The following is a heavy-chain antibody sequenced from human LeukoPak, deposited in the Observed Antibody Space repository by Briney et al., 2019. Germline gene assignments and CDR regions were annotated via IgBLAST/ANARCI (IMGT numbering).Heavy chain of an antibody. Sequence: SETLSLTCTVSAGSITNYYWSWIRQPPGKGLEWIGYISYSGNTNYNPSLKSRVTISVDTSKNQFSLKLNSVTAADTAVYYCAVTSGCSGGSCYSAGWFDPWGQGTLVTVSS. D-gene: IGHD2-15*01. V-gene: IGHV4-59*01. CDR2: ISYSGNT. J-gene: IGHJ5*02. CDR1: AGSITNYY. CDR3: AVTSGCSGGSCYSAGWFDP.